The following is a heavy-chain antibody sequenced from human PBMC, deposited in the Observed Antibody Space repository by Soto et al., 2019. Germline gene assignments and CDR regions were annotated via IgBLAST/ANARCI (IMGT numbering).Heavy chain of an antibody. Sequence: GGSLRLSCAASGFTFSSYAMSWVRQAPGKGLEWVSAISGSGGSTYYADSVKGRFTISRDNSKNTLYLQMNSLRAEDTAVYYCAKDWVRHYYGSGSYFDYWGQGTLVTVSS. D-gene: IGHD3-10*01. J-gene: IGHJ4*02. CDR1: GFTFSSYA. CDR2: ISGSGGST. V-gene: IGHV3-23*01. CDR3: AKDWVRHYYGSGSYFDY.